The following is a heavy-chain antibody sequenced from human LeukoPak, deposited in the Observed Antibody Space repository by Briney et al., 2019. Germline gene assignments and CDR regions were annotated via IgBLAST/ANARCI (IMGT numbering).Heavy chain of an antibody. D-gene: IGHD6-13*01. J-gene: IGHJ4*02. CDR1: GFTFSSFA. CDR3: AKAKVGSTWIYEY. Sequence: GGSLRLSCAASGFTFSSFAMTWVRQAPGRGLEWVSTISGSSSYTYYADSVKGRFTISRDNSKNTLYVQMNSLRAEDTAVYFCAKAKVGSTWIYEYWGQGALVTVSS. CDR2: ISGSSSYT. V-gene: IGHV3-23*01.